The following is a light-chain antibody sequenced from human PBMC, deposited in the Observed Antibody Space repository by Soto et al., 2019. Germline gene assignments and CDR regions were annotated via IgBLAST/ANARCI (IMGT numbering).Light chain of an antibody. CDR3: QQRSNWPPIT. CDR2: DAS. Sequence: EIVMTQSPATLSVSPGERATLSCRASQSVSSNLAWYQQKPGQAPRLLIYDASNRATGIPARFSGGGSGTDFTLTIDNLEPEDFAIYYCQQRSNWPPITFGQGTRLEMK. J-gene: IGKJ5*01. V-gene: IGKV3-11*01. CDR1: QSVSSN.